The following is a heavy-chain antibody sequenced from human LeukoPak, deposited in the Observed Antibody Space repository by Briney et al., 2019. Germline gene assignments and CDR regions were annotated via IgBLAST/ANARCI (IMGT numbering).Heavy chain of an antibody. CDR2: TYYRSKWYN. CDR3: ARSDIVVVPAATYFDY. CDR1: GDSVSSNSAA. J-gene: IGHJ4*02. Sequence: SQTLSLTCAISGDSVSSNSAARNWIRQSPSRGLEWLGRTYYRSKWYNDYAVSVKSRITINPDTSKNQFSLQLNSVTPEDTAVYYCARSDIVVVPAATYFDYWGQGTLVTVSS. V-gene: IGHV6-1*01. D-gene: IGHD2-2*01.